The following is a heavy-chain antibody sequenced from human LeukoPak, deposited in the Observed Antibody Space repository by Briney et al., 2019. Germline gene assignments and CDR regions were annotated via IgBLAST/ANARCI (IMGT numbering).Heavy chain of an antibody. Sequence: QSGGSLRRSCAASEFTFINYAMHWVREAPGKGLEWVALIWYDGSNQYLADSVKGRFTISRDNTRLYLQMNSLRAEDTAVYYCARGFCTNTNCFVDSPLDVWGQGTTVTVSS. V-gene: IGHV3-33*01. D-gene: IGHD2-2*01. J-gene: IGHJ6*02. CDR3: ARGFCTNTNCFVDSPLDV. CDR1: EFTFINYA. CDR2: IWYDGSNQ.